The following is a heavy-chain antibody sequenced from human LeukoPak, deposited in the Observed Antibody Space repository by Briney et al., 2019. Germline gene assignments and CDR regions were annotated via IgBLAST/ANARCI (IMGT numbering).Heavy chain of an antibody. CDR3: ARDLHPSGSGWFDP. Sequence: SETLSLTCTVSGGSISSCYWSWIRQPAGKGLEWIGRIYTSGSTNYNPSLKSRVTMSVDTSKNQFSLKLSSVTAADTAVYYCARDLHPSGSGWFDPWGQGTLVTVSS. V-gene: IGHV4-4*07. CDR2: IYTSGST. D-gene: IGHD3-10*01. CDR1: GGSISSCY. J-gene: IGHJ5*02.